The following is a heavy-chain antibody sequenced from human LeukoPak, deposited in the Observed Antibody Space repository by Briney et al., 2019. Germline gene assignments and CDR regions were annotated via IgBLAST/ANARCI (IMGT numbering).Heavy chain of an antibody. Sequence: GGSLRLSCAASGFTFSSYSMNWVRQAPGKGLEWVSSISSSSSYIYYADSVKGRFTISRDNSKNTLYLQMNSLRAEDTAVYYCAKGFSGYYHDSSGYYPFDYWGQGTLVTVSS. D-gene: IGHD3-22*01. CDR2: ISSSSSYI. CDR1: GFTFSSYS. CDR3: AKGFSGYYHDSSGYYPFDY. V-gene: IGHV3-21*04. J-gene: IGHJ4*02.